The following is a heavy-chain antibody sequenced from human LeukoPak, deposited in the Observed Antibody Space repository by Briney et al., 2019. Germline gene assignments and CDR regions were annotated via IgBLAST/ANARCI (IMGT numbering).Heavy chain of an antibody. CDR3: ASDGAYAMAV. J-gene: IGHJ6*02. CDR2: TNNDATRT. Sequence: GGSLRLSCAASGCAFSRSWIHWVRQAPGKGLVWVSHTNNDATRTTYADSVRGRFTISRDNAKNTVSLQMNSLRAEDTAVYYCASDGAYAMAVWGQGTTVTVSS. D-gene: IGHD1-26*01. CDR1: GCAFSRSW. V-gene: IGHV3-74*01.